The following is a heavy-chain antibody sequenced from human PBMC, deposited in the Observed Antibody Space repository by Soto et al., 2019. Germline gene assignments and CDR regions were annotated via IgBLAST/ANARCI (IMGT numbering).Heavy chain of an antibody. CDR3: ARGSSRWDY. CDR1: GDSIRSYY. V-gene: IGHV4-4*07. J-gene: IGHJ4*02. D-gene: IGHD6-13*01. Sequence: SETLSLTCTVSGDSIRSYYWSWIRQPAGKGLEWIGRIYSGGRNNYNPSLKSRVTMSVDTSKNQFSLRLSSVTAADTAMYYCARGSSRWDYWGQGTLVTVSS. CDR2: IYSGGRN.